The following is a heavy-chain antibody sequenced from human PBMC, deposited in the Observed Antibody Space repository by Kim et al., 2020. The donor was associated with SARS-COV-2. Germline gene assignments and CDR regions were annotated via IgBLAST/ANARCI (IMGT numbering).Heavy chain of an antibody. Sequence: RVTISVDTSKNQFSLKLSSVTAADTAVYYCARRLLGYCSGGSCWGPRFDPWGQGTLVTVSS. V-gene: IGHV4-34*01. J-gene: IGHJ5*02. D-gene: IGHD2-15*01. CDR3: ARRLLGYCSGGSCWGPRFDP.